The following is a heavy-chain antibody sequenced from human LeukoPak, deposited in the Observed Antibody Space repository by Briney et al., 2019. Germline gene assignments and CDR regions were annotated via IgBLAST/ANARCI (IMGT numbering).Heavy chain of an antibody. J-gene: IGHJ4*02. CDR1: GYTFTSYY. D-gene: IGHD1-20*01. Sequence: ASVKVSCKASGYTFTSYYMHWVRQASGQGVEGMGIINPSGGSTSYAQKFQGRVTMTRDMSTSTVYMELSSLRSEDTAVYYCARDQFGNWNVLFDYWGQGTLVTVSS. CDR3: ARDQFGNWNVLFDY. V-gene: IGHV1-46*01. CDR2: INPSGGST.